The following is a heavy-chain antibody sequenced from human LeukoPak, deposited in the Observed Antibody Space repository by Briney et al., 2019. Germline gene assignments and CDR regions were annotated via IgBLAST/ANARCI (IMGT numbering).Heavy chain of an antibody. CDR3: IGSGGWPGY. CDR2: IAGDGST. V-gene: IGHV3-74*01. D-gene: IGHD1-26*01. CDR1: GFTFSSYW. J-gene: IGHJ4*02. Sequence: GGSLRLSCAASGFTFSSYWMHWARQAPGKGLVWVSRIAGDGSTVYADSVKGRFTISRDNAKDTVYLQMNSLRVEDTAVYYCIGSGGWPGYWGQGTLVTVSS.